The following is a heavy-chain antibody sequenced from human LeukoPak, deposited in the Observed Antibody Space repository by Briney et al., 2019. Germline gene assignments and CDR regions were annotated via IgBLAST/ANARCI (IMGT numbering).Heavy chain of an antibody. D-gene: IGHD3-3*01. CDR3: ARATRFLEWLFAY. Sequence: ASVKVSCKASGGTFSSYAISWVRQAPGQGLEWMGGIIPTFGTANYAQKFQGRVTITADESTSTAYMEPSSLRSEDTAVYYCARATRFLEWLFAYWGQGTLVTVSS. J-gene: IGHJ4*02. CDR2: IIPTFGTA. CDR1: GGTFSSYA. V-gene: IGHV1-69*01.